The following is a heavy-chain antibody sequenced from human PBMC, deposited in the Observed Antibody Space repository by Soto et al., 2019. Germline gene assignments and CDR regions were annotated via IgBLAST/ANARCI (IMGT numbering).Heavy chain of an antibody. Sequence: GESLKICCKVSVYICTSYWIGCLRQMPGKGLEWMGIIYPGDSDTRYSPSFQGQVTISADKSISTAYLQWSSLEASDTAMYYCARLTSPEYSSFLIYWGQGTLVTVSS. CDR2: IYPGDSDT. V-gene: IGHV5-51*01. D-gene: IGHD6-6*01. CDR1: VYICTSYW. CDR3: ARLTSPEYSSFLIY. J-gene: IGHJ4*02.